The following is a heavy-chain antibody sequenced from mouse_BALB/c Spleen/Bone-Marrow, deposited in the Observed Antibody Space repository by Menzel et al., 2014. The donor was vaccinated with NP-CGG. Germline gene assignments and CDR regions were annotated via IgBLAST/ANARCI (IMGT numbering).Heavy chain of an antibody. J-gene: IGHJ4*01. CDR2: ISSGSSTI. V-gene: IGHV5-17*02. Sequence: EVKLVESGGGLVQPGGSRKLSCAASGSTFSSFGMHWVRQAPEKGLEWVAYISSGSSTIYYTDTVKGRFTISRDNPKNTLFLQMTSLRSEDTAMYYCATGTRAMGYWGQGTSVTVSS. D-gene: IGHD4-1*01. CDR3: ATGTRAMGY. CDR1: GSTFSSFG.